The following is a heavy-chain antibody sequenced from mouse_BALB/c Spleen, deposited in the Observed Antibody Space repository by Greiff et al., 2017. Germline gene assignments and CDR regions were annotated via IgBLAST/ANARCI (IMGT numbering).Heavy chain of an antibody. CDR3: ARKYGNYWFAY. V-gene: IGHV1-77*01. Sequence: QVQLQQSGAELARPGASVKLSCKASGYTFTDYYINWVKQRTGQGLEWIGEIYPGSGNTYYNEKFKGKATLTADKSSSTAYMQLSSLTSEDSAVYFCARKYGNYWFAYWGQGTLVTVSA. J-gene: IGHJ3*01. CDR1: GYTFTDYY. D-gene: IGHD2-10*02. CDR2: IYPGSGNT.